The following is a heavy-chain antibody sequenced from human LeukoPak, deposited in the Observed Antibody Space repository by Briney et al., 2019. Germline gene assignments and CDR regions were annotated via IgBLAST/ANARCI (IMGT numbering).Heavy chain of an antibody. D-gene: IGHD2-2*01. Sequence: GESLKISCKGSGYSFTSYWIGWVRQMPGKGLEWMGIIYPGDSDTRYSPSFQGQVTISADKSISTAYLQWSSLKASDTAMYYCARSADVGYCSSTSCYGRFDYWGQGSLVTVSS. CDR2: IYPGDSDT. CDR3: ARSADVGYCSSTSCYGRFDY. J-gene: IGHJ4*02. V-gene: IGHV5-51*01. CDR1: GYSFTSYW.